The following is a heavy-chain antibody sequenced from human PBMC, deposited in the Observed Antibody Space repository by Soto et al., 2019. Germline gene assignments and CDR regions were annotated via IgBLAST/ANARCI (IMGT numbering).Heavy chain of an antibody. V-gene: IGHV4-4*02. CDR2: IYHSGST. CDR1: GGSISSSNC. Sequence: QVQLQESGPGLVKPSGTLSLTCAVSGGSISSSNCWSWVRQPPGKGLEWIGEIYHSGSTNYNQSLKSRFTISVDKSKNQFSLKLSSVTAADTAVYYCAREYSSSWRYFDYWGQGTLVTVSS. J-gene: IGHJ4*02. CDR3: AREYSSSWRYFDY. D-gene: IGHD6-13*01.